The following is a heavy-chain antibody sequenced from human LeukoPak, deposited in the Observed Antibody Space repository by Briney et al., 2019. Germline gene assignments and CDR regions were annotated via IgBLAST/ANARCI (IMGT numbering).Heavy chain of an antibody. V-gene: IGHV3-11*06. CDR1: GFTFSDYY. D-gene: IGHD3-10*01. Sequence: NPGGSLRLSCAASGFTFSDYYTSSIRQAPGKGLERVSYISSSSSYTNYADSVKGRFTISRDNAKNSLYLQMNSLRAEDTAVYYCARPLGTGAFGELSWGQGTLVTVSS. CDR2: ISSSSSYT. CDR3: ARPLGTGAFGELS. J-gene: IGHJ5*02.